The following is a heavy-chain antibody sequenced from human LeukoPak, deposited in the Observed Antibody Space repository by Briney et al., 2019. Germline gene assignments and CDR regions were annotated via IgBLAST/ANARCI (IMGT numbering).Heavy chain of an antibody. CDR2: ISSSGSII. CDR3: AAPDYDSIAFDF. Sequence: GGSLRLSCAASGFTFSSYEMNWVRQSPGKGLEWVSYISSSGSIIYYADSVKGRFTISRDNAKNLLYLQMNSLRAEDTAVYYCAAPDYDSIAFDFWGERTMVTVSS. CDR1: GFTFSSYE. J-gene: IGHJ3*01. V-gene: IGHV3-48*03. D-gene: IGHD3-22*01.